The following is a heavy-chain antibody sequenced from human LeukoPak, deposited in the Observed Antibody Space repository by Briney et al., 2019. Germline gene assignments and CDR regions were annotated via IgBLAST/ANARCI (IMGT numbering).Heavy chain of an antibody. CDR1: GGSISSYY. CDR3: ARAGGATASLNY. CDR2: IYYSGST. J-gene: IGHJ4*02. V-gene: IGHV4-59*01. Sequence: SETLSLTCTVSGGSISSYYWSWIRQPPGKGLEWIGYIYYSGSTNYNPSLKSRVTISVDTSKNQFSLKLSSVTAADTAMYYCARAGGATASLNYWGQGTLVTVSS. D-gene: IGHD4-17*01.